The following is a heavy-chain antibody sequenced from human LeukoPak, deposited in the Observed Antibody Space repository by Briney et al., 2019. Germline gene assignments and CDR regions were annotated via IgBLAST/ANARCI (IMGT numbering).Heavy chain of an antibody. J-gene: IGHJ4*02. D-gene: IGHD3-22*01. Sequence: GGSLRLSCAASGFTFSSYWMSWVRQAPGKGLEWVANIKQDGSEKYYVDSVEGRFTISRDNAKNSLYLQMNSLRAEDTAVYYCARDASAIWNGSGYYGSFDYWGQGTLVTVSS. CDR1: GFTFSSYW. CDR2: IKQDGSEK. V-gene: IGHV3-7*01. CDR3: ARDASAIWNGSGYYGSFDY.